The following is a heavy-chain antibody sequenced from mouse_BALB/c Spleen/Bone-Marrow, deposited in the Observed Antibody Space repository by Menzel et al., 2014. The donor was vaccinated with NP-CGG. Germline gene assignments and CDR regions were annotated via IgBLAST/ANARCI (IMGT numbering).Heavy chain of an antibody. V-gene: IGHV1-80*01. J-gene: IGHJ2*01. CDR1: GYAFSSYW. CDR3: ARGRGWYFDY. Sequence: KQSGAELVRPGSSVKISCKASGYAFSSYWMNWVKQRPGQGLEWIGQIYPGDGDTNYNGKFKGKATLTADKSSSTAYMQLSGLTSEDSAVYFCARGRGWYFDYWGQGTTLTVSS. CDR2: IYPGDGDT. D-gene: IGHD2-3*01.